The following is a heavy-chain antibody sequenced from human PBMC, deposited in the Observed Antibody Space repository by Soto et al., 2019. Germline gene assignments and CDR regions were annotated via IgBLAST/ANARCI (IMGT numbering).Heavy chain of an antibody. Sequence: SETLSLTCTVSGGSVNSYYWSWIRQPPGKGLEWIGYIFYSGSTKSNPSLKSRVTMSVDMSKNQFSLRLTSVTAADTAVYYCARVFPSYCGGDRSYFDSWGQGTLVTVSS. J-gene: IGHJ4*02. CDR2: IFYSGST. CDR1: GGSVNSYY. D-gene: IGHD2-21*02. CDR3: ARVFPSYCGGDRSYFDS. V-gene: IGHV4-59*02.